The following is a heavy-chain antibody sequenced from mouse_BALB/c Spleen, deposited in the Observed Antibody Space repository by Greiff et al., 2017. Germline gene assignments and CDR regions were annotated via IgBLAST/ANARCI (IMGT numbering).Heavy chain of an antibody. CDR2: IWAGGST. CDR3: ARDPYYRYDGFAY. J-gene: IGHJ3*01. CDR1: GFSLTSYG. V-gene: IGHV2-9*02. Sequence: QVHVKQSGPGLVAPSQSLSITCTVSGFSLTSYGVHWVRQPPGKGLEWLGVIWAGGSTNYNSALMSRLSISKDNSKSQVFLKMNSLQTDDTAMYYCARDPYYRYDGFAYWGQGTLVTVSA. D-gene: IGHD2-14*01.